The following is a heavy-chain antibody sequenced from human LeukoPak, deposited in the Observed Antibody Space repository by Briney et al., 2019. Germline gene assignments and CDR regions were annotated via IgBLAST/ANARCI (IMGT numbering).Heavy chain of an antibody. V-gene: IGHV4-34*01. CDR2: INHSGST. CDR1: GGSFSGYY. CDR3: ARGPRGYGDYVEYFQH. D-gene: IGHD4-17*01. J-gene: IGHJ1*01. Sequence: SETLSLTYAVYGGSFSGYYWSWIRQPPGKGLEWIGEINHSGSTNYNPSLKSRVTISVDTSKNQFSLKLSSVTAADTAVYYCARGPRGYGDYVEYFQHWGQGTLVTVSS.